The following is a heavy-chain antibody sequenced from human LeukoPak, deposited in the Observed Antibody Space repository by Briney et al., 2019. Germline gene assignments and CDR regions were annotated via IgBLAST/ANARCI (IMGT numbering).Heavy chain of an antibody. CDR3: AIFPLLGDIAVAD. CDR1: GYTPTELS. D-gene: IGHD6-19*01. Sequence: ASVRVSSTVSGYTPTELSMHSVREAPGKRLGARGGFDPENGETIYAQKFQGRVTMTEDTSTDTAYMELSSLRSQDTAVYYCAIFPLLGDIAVADWGQGTLVTVSS. J-gene: IGHJ4*02. V-gene: IGHV1-24*01. CDR2: FDPENGET.